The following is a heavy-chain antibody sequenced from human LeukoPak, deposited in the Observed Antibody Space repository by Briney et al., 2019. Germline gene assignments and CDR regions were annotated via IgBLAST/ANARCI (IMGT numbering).Heavy chain of an antibody. Sequence: ASVKVSCKASGYTFTGYYMHWVRQAPGQGLEWMGRINPNSGGTNYAQRFQGRVTMTSGTSISPAYMELSRLRSDDTAVYYCARERAAAAGGIDYWGQGTLVTVSS. CDR3: ARERAAAAGGIDY. CDR1: GYTFTGYY. CDR2: INPNSGGT. J-gene: IGHJ4*02. V-gene: IGHV1-2*06. D-gene: IGHD6-13*01.